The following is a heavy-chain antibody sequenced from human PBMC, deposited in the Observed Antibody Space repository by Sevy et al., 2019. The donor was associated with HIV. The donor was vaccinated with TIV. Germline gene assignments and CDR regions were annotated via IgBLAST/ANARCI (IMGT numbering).Heavy chain of an antibody. D-gene: IGHD3-10*01. CDR1: GFTFSSYA. J-gene: IGHJ6*02. CDR3: ARDHVLLWFGESTYYYYGMDV. CDR2: ISYDGSNK. Sequence: GGSLRLSCAASGFTFSSYAMHWVRQAPGKGLEWVAVISYDGSNKYYADSMKGRFTISRDNSKNTLYLQMNSLRAEDTAVYYCARDHVLLWFGESTYYYYGMDVWGQGTTVTVSS. V-gene: IGHV3-30-3*01.